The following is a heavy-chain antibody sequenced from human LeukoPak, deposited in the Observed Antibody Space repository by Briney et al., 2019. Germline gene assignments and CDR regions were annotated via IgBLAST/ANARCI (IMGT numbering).Heavy chain of an antibody. Sequence: GGSLRLSCTVSGFTVSSNSMSWVRQAPGKGLEWVSFIYSDNTHYSDSVKGRFTISRDNSKNTLYLQMGSLRAEDMALYYCARVHLSSGWFLAFDIWGQGTMVTVSS. J-gene: IGHJ3*02. V-gene: IGHV3-66*03. D-gene: IGHD6-19*01. CDR3: ARVHLSSGWFLAFDI. CDR2: IYSDNT. CDR1: GFTVSSNS.